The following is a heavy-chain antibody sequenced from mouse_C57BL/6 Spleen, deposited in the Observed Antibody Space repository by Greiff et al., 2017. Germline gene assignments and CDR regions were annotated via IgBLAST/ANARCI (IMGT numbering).Heavy chain of an antibody. J-gene: IGHJ1*03. D-gene: IGHD1-1*01. CDR1: GYTFTSYG. V-gene: IGHV1-81*01. CDR2: IYPRSGNT. CDR3: ARGTTVVAHWYFDV. Sequence: VQLQPSGAELARPGASVKLSCKASGYTFTSYGISWVKQRTGQGLEWIGEIYPRSGNTYYNEKFKGKATLTADKSSSTAYMELRSLTSEDSAVYFCARGTTVVAHWYFDVWGTGTTVTVSS.